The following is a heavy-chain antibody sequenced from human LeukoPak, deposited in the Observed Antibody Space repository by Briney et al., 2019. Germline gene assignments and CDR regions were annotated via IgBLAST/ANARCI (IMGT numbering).Heavy chain of an antibody. Sequence: KPSETLSLTCTVSGVSISGYYWTWIRQPPGKGLEWIGYIYYSGSTNYNPSLKSRVTISVATSKNQFSLRLSSVTAADTAVYHCARLRGNYFPDYWGQGTLVTVSS. CDR2: IYYSGST. V-gene: IGHV4-59*01. D-gene: IGHD4-11*01. J-gene: IGHJ4*02. CDR3: ARLRGNYFPDY. CDR1: GVSISGYY.